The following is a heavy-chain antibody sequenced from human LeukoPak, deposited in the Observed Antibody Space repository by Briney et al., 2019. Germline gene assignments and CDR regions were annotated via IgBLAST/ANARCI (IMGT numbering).Heavy chain of an antibody. Sequence: ASVKVSCKASGYTFSDFYIHWVRQAPGQGLEYVGWITPKSGDTYYPQRFQGRVTMTRYASISTAYMELSSLRSDDTAVYFCARVRLADERAWAYWGQGTLVTVSS. CDR3: ARVRLADERAWAY. CDR1: GYTFSDFY. V-gene: IGHV1-2*02. J-gene: IGHJ4*02. CDR2: ITPKSGDT. D-gene: IGHD3-3*02.